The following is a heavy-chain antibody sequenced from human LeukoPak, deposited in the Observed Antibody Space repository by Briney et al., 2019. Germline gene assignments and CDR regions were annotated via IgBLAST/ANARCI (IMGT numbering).Heavy chain of an antibody. CDR3: ARGRGTFGLYYFDY. J-gene: IGHJ4*02. CDR2: ISPSSDYI. CDR1: GFIFSTYA. Sequence: GGSLRLSCAASGFIFSTYAMDWVRQAPGKGLEWVSSISPSSDYIHYADSVRGRFTISRDNAKNSLYLQMHSLSAEDTAVYYCARGRGTFGLYYFDYWGQGTLVTVSS. V-gene: IGHV3-21*01. D-gene: IGHD3-16*01.